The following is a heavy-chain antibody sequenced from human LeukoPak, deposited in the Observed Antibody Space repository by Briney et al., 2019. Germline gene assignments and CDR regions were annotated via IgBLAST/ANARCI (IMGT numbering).Heavy chain of an antibody. D-gene: IGHD2-2*01. CDR3: ARSSDCSSTSCYGGWGFDY. V-gene: IGHV6-1*01. Sequence: SQTLSLTCAISGDSVSSNSAAWNWIRQSPSRGLEWLGRTYYMSKWYNDYAVSVKSRITIKPDTSKNQFSLQLNSVTPEDTAVYYCARSSDCSSTSCYGGWGFDYWGQGTLVTVSS. CDR2: TYYMSKWYN. J-gene: IGHJ4*02. CDR1: GDSVSSNSAA.